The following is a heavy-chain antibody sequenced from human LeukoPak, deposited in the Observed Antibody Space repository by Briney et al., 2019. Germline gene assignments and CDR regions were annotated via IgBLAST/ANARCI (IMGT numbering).Heavy chain of an antibody. V-gene: IGHV3-23*01. D-gene: IGHD3-22*01. CDR3: AKITMIT. Sequence: GGSLRLSCAASGFTFSSYTMSWVRQAPGKGLEWVSTITTSDGNTYYADSVKGRFTISRDNSKNTLYLQMNSLRAEDTAVYYCAKITMITWGQGTLVTVSS. CDR1: GFTFSSYT. CDR2: ITTSDGNT. J-gene: IGHJ5*02.